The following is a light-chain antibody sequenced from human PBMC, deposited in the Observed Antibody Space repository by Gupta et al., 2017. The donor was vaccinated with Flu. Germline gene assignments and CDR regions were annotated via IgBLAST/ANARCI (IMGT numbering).Light chain of an antibody. Sequence: PSSLSASVGDRVTITCQASQDISNYLHWYQQKPGKAPKLLIYDASNLETGVPSRFSGSGSGTDFTFTISSLQPEDVATYYCQQDDNLPYTFGQGTKMDIK. J-gene: IGKJ2*01. CDR1: QDISNY. CDR3: QQDDNLPYT. CDR2: DAS. V-gene: IGKV1-33*01.